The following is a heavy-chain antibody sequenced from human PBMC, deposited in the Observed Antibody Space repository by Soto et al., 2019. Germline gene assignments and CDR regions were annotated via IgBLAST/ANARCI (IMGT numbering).Heavy chain of an antibody. CDR3: ARLVVVVPAATAWFDP. V-gene: IGHV4-39*01. CDR1: GGSISSSSYY. D-gene: IGHD2-2*01. J-gene: IGHJ5*02. Sequence: QLQLQESGPGLVKPSETLSLTCTVSGGSISSSSYYWGWIRQPPGKGLEWIGRIYYSGSTYYNPSLKSRVTISVDTSKNQFSLKLSSVTAADTAVYYCARLVVVVPAATAWFDPWGQGTLVTVSS. CDR2: IYYSGST.